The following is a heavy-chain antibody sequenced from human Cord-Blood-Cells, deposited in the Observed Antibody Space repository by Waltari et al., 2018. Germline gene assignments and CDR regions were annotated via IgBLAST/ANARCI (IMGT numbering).Heavy chain of an antibody. CDR1: GFTFSSIA. V-gene: IGHV3-30-3*01. J-gene: IGHJ4*02. D-gene: IGHD1-26*01. CDR2: ISYDGSNK. CDR3: VREGATGGFDY. Sequence: QVQLVESGGGVVQPGRSLRPAFAASGFTFSSIAMHWVRQAPGKGLEGVAVISYDGSNKYYADSVKGRFTISRDNSKNTLYLQMNSLRAEDTAVYYCVREGATGGFDYWGQGTLVTVSS.